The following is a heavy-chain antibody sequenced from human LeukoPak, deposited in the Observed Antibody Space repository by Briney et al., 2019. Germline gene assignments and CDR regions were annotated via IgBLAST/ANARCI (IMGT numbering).Heavy chain of an antibody. J-gene: IGHJ6*03. CDR3: ARRITMVRGFGYYYMDV. V-gene: IGHV3-23*01. CDR1: GFTFSTYG. Sequence: GGSLRLSCAASGFTFSTYGMSWVRQAPGKGLEWAAAITGSGGSTFYADSVKGRFTISRDNSKNTLFLQMNSLRAEDTAVYYCARRITMVRGFGYYYMDVWGKGTTVTISS. D-gene: IGHD3-10*01. CDR2: ITGSGGST.